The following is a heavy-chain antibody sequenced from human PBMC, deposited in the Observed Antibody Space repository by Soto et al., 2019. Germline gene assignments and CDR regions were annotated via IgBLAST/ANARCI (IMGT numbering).Heavy chain of an antibody. CDR1: GGSFSGYY. V-gene: IGHV4-34*01. Sequence: PSETLSLTCAVYGGSFSGYYWSWIRQPPGKGLEWIGKINHSGSTNYNPSLKSRVTISVDTSKNQFSLKLSSVTAADTAVYYCARRMWLVGNDAFDIWGQGTMVTVSS. D-gene: IGHD6-19*01. CDR2: INHSGST. CDR3: ARRMWLVGNDAFDI. J-gene: IGHJ3*02.